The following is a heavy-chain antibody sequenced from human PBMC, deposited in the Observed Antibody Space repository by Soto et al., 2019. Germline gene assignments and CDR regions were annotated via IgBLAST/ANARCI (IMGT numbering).Heavy chain of an antibody. Sequence: QVQLVQSGAEVRKPGSSVKVSCKASGGTFSNHAISWVRQAPGQGPEWMGGIIPLPGPTNYSPKFQGRLTITADESMTTANMELSSLRYEDTAVYYCARGPDRSGFYLFDYWGQGTLVTVSS. J-gene: IGHJ4*02. CDR2: IIPLPGPT. V-gene: IGHV1-69*01. CDR3: ARGPDRSGFYLFDY. CDR1: GGTFSNHA. D-gene: IGHD3-22*01.